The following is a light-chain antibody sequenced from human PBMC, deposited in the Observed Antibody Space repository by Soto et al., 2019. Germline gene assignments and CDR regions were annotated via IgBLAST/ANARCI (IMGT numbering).Light chain of an antibody. Sequence: DIQMTQSPSTLSASVGDRVTITCRASQSISTWLAWYQHKPGKAPKVLIYKASSLESGVPSRFSGSGSGTEFTLTSSSLQPDDCATYYCQQYSTYSWTFGQGTKVEIK. CDR2: KAS. CDR3: QQYSTYSWT. J-gene: IGKJ1*01. V-gene: IGKV1-5*03. CDR1: QSISTW.